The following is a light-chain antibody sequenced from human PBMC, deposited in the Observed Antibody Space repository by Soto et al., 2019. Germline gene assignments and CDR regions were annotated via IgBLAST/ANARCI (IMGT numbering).Light chain of an antibody. J-gene: IGLJ2*01. CDR1: SSDVGGYNY. V-gene: IGLV2-14*03. CDR2: DVS. Sequence: QSALTQPASVSGSPGQSITISCTGTSSDVGGYNYVSWYQQHPGKAPKFIIYDVSNRPSGVSNRFSGSKSGNTASLTISGLQAEDEADYYCSSYTSSNTLVFGGGTKVTVL. CDR3: SSYTSSNTLV.